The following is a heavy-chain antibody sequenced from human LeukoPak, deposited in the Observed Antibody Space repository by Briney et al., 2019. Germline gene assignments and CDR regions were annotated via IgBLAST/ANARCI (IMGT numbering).Heavy chain of an antibody. CDR2: ITGSGDAT. V-gene: IGHV3-23*01. D-gene: IGHD3-10*01. Sequence: GVSLRLSCAASGFTFSSYAMMWVRQSPEKGLEWVSAITGSGDATYYADSVRGRFTISRDNSKNTLYLQRNSLRAEDTAVYFWAKGFVHPTYYFENWGQGTLVTVSS. CDR3: AKGFVHPTYYFEN. CDR1: GFTFSSYA. J-gene: IGHJ4*02.